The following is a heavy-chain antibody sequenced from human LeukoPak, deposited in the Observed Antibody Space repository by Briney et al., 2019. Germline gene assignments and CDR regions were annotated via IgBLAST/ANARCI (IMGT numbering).Heavy chain of an antibody. J-gene: IGHJ5*02. Sequence: SETLSLTCTVSGGSISSYYWSWIRQPPGQGLEWVGYIYYSGSPNYNPSLKSRVTISLDTSKNLFSLKLSSVTAADRAVYYCARVPGGWINWFDPWGQGTLVTVSS. D-gene: IGHD6-19*01. CDR3: ARVPGGWINWFDP. CDR2: IYYSGSP. CDR1: GGSISSYY. V-gene: IGHV4-59*12.